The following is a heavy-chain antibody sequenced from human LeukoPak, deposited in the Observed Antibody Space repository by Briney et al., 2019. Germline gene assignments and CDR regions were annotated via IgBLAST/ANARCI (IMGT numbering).Heavy chain of an antibody. Sequence: GGSLRLSCAASGFTFSSYGMHWVRQAPGKGLEGVAFIRYDGSNKYYADSVKGRFTISRDNSKNTLYLQMNSLRAEDTAVYYCAKDWSVYYGSGSFDYWGQGTLVTVSS. CDR3: AKDWSVYYGSGSFDY. V-gene: IGHV3-30*02. CDR1: GFTFSSYG. J-gene: IGHJ4*02. CDR2: IRYDGSNK. D-gene: IGHD3-10*01.